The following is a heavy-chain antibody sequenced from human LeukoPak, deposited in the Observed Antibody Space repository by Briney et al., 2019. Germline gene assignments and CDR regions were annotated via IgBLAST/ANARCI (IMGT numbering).Heavy chain of an antibody. Sequence: GGTLRLSCAASGFTFSSYWMHWVRQAPGKGLVWVSRINSDGSSTSYADSVKGRFTISRDNAKNTLYLQMNSLRAEDTAVYYCARARSSYGYGDAFDIWGQGTMVTVSS. CDR3: ARARSSYGYGDAFDI. J-gene: IGHJ3*02. CDR1: GFTFSSYW. CDR2: INSDGSST. D-gene: IGHD5-18*01. V-gene: IGHV3-74*01.